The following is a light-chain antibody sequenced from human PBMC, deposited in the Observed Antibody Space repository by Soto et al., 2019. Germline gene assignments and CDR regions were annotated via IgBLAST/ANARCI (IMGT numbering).Light chain of an antibody. CDR3: QQYDNWPPLT. CDR1: QSVSNK. J-gene: IGKJ4*01. CDR2: GAS. V-gene: IGKV3-15*01. Sequence: EIVMTQSPATLSVSPGGRATLSCRASQSVSNKLAWYQQKPGQAPRLLIFGASSRATGIPARFSGSGSGTDFTLTISSLQSEDFAVYYCQQYDNWPPLTFGGGTKVEIK.